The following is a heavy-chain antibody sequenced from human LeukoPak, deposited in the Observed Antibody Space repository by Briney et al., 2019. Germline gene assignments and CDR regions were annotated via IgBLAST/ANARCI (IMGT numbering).Heavy chain of an antibody. CDR2: ISASGGNT. D-gene: IGHD1-26*01. CDR1: GFTVSNYA. CDR3: AKATRASGSYYADY. Sequence: GGSLRLSCAASGFTVSNYAMNWVRQVPGKGLEWVSTISASGGNTYCVDSVKGRFTISRDNSKNMLDLQMNSLRAEDTAVYYCAKATRASGSYYADYWGQGSLVTVSS. V-gene: IGHV3-23*01. J-gene: IGHJ4*02.